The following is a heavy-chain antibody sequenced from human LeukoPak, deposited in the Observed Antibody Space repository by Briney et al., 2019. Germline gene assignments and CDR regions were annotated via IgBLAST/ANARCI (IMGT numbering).Heavy chain of an antibody. V-gene: IGHV4-59*01. CDR1: GGSISNYY. CDR2: IYYGGSS. J-gene: IGHJ4*02. CDR3: ARDNNGSSLDY. Sequence: SETLSLTCTVSGGSISNYYWSWIRQPPGKGLEWSGYIYYGGSSNYNPSLKSRVTISVDTSKNQFSLKLTSVTAADTAVYYCARDNNGSSLDYWGQGTLVTVSS. D-gene: IGHD1-26*01.